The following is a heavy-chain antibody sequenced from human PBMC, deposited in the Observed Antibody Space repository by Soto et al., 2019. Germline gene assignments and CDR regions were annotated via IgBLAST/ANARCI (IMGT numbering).Heavy chain of an antibody. D-gene: IGHD3-22*01. Sequence: SETLSLTCTVSGGSISSYYWSWIRQPPGKGLEWIGYIYFRGTTNYNPSLKSRVTMSADTSKNQFSLKLNSVTAADMAVYYCARMNYHDTSGYPFDYWGQGMMVTAPQ. CDR2: IYFRGTT. J-gene: IGHJ4*02. CDR1: GGSISSYY. CDR3: ARMNYHDTSGYPFDY. V-gene: IGHV4-59*01.